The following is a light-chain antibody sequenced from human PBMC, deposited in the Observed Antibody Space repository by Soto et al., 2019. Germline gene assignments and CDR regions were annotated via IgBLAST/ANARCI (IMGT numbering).Light chain of an antibody. CDR2: GNR. Sequence: QSVLTQPPSVSGAPGQRVTISCTGTSSNLGAGYDVHWYQQLPGAAPKLVIFGNRNRPSGVPERFSGSKSGTSASLAITGLQTGDEADYYCGTWDSSLSAGVFGGGTKLTVL. V-gene: IGLV1-40*01. CDR1: SSNLGAGYD. CDR3: GTWDSSLSAGV. J-gene: IGLJ2*01.